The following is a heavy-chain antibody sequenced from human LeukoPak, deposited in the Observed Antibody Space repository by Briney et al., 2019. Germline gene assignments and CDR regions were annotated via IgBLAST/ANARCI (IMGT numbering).Heavy chain of an antibody. D-gene: IGHD6-19*01. J-gene: IGHJ4*02. Sequence: ASVKVACKASGYTFTSYDINWVRQATGQGLEWMGWMNPNSGNTGYAQKFQGRVTMTRNTSISTAYMELSSLRSEDTAVYYCARGYLPPKAGREYYFDYWGQGTLVTVSS. CDR3: ARGYLPPKAGREYYFDY. CDR1: GYTFTSYD. V-gene: IGHV1-8*01. CDR2: MNPNSGNT.